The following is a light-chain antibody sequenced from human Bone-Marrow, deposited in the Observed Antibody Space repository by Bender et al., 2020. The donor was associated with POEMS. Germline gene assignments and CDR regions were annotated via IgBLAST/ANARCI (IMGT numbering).Light chain of an antibody. J-gene: IGLJ3*02. CDR1: SSNLGAGFD. CDR3: SSWDDSLSGWV. Sequence: QSVLTQPPSVSGAPGQGVSISCTGVSSNLGAGFDVHWYQHLPATAPKLLIFNNNVRPSAVPDRFSGSKSGASASLAITGLQPEDEGDYYCSSWDDSLSGWVFGGGTKLTVL. CDR2: NNN. V-gene: IGLV1-40*01.